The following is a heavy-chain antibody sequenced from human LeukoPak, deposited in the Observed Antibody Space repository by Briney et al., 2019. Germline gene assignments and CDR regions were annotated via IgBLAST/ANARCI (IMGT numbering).Heavy chain of an antibody. D-gene: IGHD5-24*01. V-gene: IGHV4-59*08. J-gene: IGHJ4*02. Sequence: SETLSLTCTVSGGSISSYYWSSIRQPPGKGLEWIGYIYYSGSTNYNPSLKSRVTISVDTSKNQFSLKLSSVTAADTAVYYCVRAGRGGYTCDYWGQGTLVTVSS. CDR2: IYYSGST. CDR3: VRAGRGGYTCDY. CDR1: GGSISSYY.